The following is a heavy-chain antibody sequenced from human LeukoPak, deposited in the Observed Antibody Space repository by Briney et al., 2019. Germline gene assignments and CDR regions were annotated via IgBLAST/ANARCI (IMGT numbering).Heavy chain of an antibody. J-gene: IGHJ4*02. CDR1: GFTFSTYA. Sequence: GGSLRLTCPASGFTFSTYAMSWVRQAPGKGLEWVSAISGSGGSTYYADSVKGRFIISRDNSKNTLYLQMNSLRAEDTSIYFCAKALEQETVIALDSWGQGTLVTVSS. CDR3: AKALEQETVIALDS. CDR2: ISGSGGST. V-gene: IGHV3-23*01. D-gene: IGHD6-13*01.